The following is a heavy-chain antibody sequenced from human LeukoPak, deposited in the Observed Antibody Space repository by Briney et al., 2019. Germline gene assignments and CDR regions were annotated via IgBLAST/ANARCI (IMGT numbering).Heavy chain of an antibody. Sequence: PGGSLRLSCAASGFTFSTSWMSWVRQAPGKGLEWVANIKQDGSEKYYVDSVKGRFTISRDNAKNSLYLQMNSLRAEDTAVYYCARDLGPCSRTRCYSLAFDIWGQGTMVTVSS. CDR2: IKQDGSEK. V-gene: IGHV3-7*01. D-gene: IGHD2-2*01. CDR1: GFTFSTSW. J-gene: IGHJ3*02. CDR3: ARDLGPCSRTRCYSLAFDI.